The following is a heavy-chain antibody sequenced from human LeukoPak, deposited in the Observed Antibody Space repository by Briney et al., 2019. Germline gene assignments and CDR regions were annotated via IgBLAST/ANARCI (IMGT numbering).Heavy chain of an antibody. CDR1: GGSISSYY. J-gene: IGHJ3*02. Sequence: SETLSLTCTVSGGSISSYYWSWIRQPPGKGLEWIGYIYYSGSTNYNPSLKSRVTISVDTSKNQFSLKLSSVTAADTAVYYCARVGQQLVRGAFDIWGQGTMVTVSS. CDR2: IYYSGST. CDR3: ARVGQQLVRGAFDI. V-gene: IGHV4-59*08. D-gene: IGHD6-13*01.